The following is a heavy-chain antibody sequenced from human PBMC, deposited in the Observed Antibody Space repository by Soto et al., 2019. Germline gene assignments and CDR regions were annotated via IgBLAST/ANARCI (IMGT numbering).Heavy chain of an antibody. CDR1: GFNFGTYA. V-gene: IGHV3-30-3*01. Sequence: GGSLRLSCVASGFNFGTYAIHWVRQAPGKGLQWVALIAYDGINTYYADSVKGRFTISRDNSKNTLHLQMNSLRPEDTGVYFCARVTPGNNLYYFSGLDVWGQGTSVTVS. CDR3: ARVTPGNNLYYFSGLDV. J-gene: IGHJ6*02. D-gene: IGHD1-1*01. CDR2: IAYDGINT.